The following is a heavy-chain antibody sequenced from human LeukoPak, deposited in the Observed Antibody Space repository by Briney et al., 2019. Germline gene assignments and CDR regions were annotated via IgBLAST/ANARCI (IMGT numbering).Heavy chain of an antibody. CDR1: GFTFDDYG. V-gene: IGHV3-20*04. Sequence: PGGSLRLSCAASGFTFDDYGMSWVRLTPGKGLEWVSGINWNGGSKGYADSVKGRFTISRDNAKNFLYLQMNSLRAEDTALYYCAREMTTFGGVIVLALDAFDIWGQGTMVTVSS. J-gene: IGHJ3*02. CDR3: AREMTTFGGVIVLALDAFDI. D-gene: IGHD3-16*02. CDR2: INWNGGSK.